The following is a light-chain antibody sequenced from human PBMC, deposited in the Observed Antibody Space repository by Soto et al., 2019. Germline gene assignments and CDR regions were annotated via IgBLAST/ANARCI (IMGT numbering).Light chain of an antibody. Sequence: AIRMTQSTSSFSASTGDRVTITCRASQGISSYLAWYQQKPGKAPKLLIYAASTLQSGVPSRFSGSGSGTDFTLTISCLQSEDFATYYCQQYYSYPGTFGGGTKVEIK. CDR1: QGISSY. V-gene: IGKV1-8*01. J-gene: IGKJ4*01. CDR3: QQYYSYPGT. CDR2: AAS.